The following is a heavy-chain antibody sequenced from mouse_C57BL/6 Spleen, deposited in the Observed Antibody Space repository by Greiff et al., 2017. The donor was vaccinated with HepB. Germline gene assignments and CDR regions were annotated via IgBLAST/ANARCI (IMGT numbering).Heavy chain of an antibody. Sequence: VQLQQSGAELVKPGASVKLSCTASGFNIKDYYMHWVKQRTEQGLEWIGRLDPEDGETKYAPKFQGKATITADTSSNTAYLQLSSLTSEDTAVYYCARRDSSGYWFAYWGQGTLVTVSA. CDR2: LDPEDGET. D-gene: IGHD3-2*02. CDR1: GFNIKDYY. CDR3: ARRDSSGYWFAY. J-gene: IGHJ3*01. V-gene: IGHV14-2*01.